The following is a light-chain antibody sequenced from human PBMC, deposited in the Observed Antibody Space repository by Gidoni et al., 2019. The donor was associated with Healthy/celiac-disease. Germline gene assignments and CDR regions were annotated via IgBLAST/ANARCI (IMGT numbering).Light chain of an antibody. CDR2: AAS. CDR3: QQSDSTLWT. Sequence: RVTITCRASQSISSYLNWYQQKPGKAPKLLIYAASSLQSGVPSRFSGSESGTDFTLTISSLQPEDFATYYCQQSDSTLWTFGQGTKVEIK. V-gene: IGKV1-39*01. J-gene: IGKJ1*01. CDR1: QSISSY.